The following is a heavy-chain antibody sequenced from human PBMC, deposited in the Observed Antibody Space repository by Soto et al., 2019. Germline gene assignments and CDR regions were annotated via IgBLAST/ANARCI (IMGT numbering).Heavy chain of an antibody. Sequence: GGSLRLSCAASGFTFSNAWMSWVRQAPGKGLEWVGRIKSKTDGGTTDYAAPVKGRFTISRDDSKNTLYLQMNSLKTEDTAVYYCTSVRIAAPPGTYYYYGMDVWGQGTTVTVSS. CDR2: IKSKTDGGTT. J-gene: IGHJ6*02. CDR3: TSVRIAAPPGTYYYYGMDV. V-gene: IGHV3-15*01. CDR1: GFTFSNAW. D-gene: IGHD6-6*01.